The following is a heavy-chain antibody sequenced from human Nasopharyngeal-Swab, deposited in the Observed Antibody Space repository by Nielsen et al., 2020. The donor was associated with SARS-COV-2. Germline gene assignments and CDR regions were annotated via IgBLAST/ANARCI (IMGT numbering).Heavy chain of an antibody. Sequence: SETLSLTCTVSGGSISSYYWSWIRQPPGKGLEWIGYIYYSGSTNYNPSLKSRVTISVDTSKNQFSLKLSSVTAADPAVYYCARTHLYCSGGSCYPDTFDYWGQGTLVTVSS. CDR3: ARTHLYCSGGSCYPDTFDY. CDR2: IYYSGST. CDR1: GGSISSYY. V-gene: IGHV4-59*01. J-gene: IGHJ4*02. D-gene: IGHD2-15*01.